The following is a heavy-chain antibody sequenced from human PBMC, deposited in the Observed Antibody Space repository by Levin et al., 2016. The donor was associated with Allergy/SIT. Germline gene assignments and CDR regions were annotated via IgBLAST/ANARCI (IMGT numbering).Heavy chain of an antibody. CDR3: ARRLPWLD. Sequence: WIRQPPGKGLEWIGSIYYSGSTYYNPSLKSRVTISVDTSKNQFSLKLSSVTAADTAVYYCARRLPWLDWGQGTLVTVSS. J-gene: IGHJ4*02. V-gene: IGHV4-39*01. CDR2: IYYSGST. D-gene: IGHD3-22*01.